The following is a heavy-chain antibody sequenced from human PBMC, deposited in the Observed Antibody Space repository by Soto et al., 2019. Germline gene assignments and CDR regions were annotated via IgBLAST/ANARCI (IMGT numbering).Heavy chain of an antibody. CDR1: GGSISSGGYY. D-gene: IGHD6-13*01. CDR3: ARASAAAGHFDY. J-gene: IGHJ4*02. Sequence: QVQLQESGPGLVKPSQTLSLTCTVSGGSISSGGYYWSWIRQHPGKGLEWIGYIYYSGSTYYNPSLQSRVTISVETSKNQFSLKLSSVTAADTAVYYCARASAAAGHFDYWGQGTLVTVSS. CDR2: IYYSGST. V-gene: IGHV4-31*03.